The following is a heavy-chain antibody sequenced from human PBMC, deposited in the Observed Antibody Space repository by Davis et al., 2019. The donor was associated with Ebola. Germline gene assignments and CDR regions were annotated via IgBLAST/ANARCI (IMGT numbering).Heavy chain of an antibody. D-gene: IGHD3-22*01. CDR3: AKGNRVTYQYDSGDDY. Sequence: GGSLRLSCAASGFTFSSYSMNWVRQAPGKGLEWVSSISSSSSYIYYADSVKGRFTISRDNAKNSLYLQMNSLRVEDTAVYYCAKGNRVTYQYDSGDDYWGQGTLVTVSS. V-gene: IGHV3-21*04. CDR2: ISSSSSYI. CDR1: GFTFSSYS. J-gene: IGHJ4*02.